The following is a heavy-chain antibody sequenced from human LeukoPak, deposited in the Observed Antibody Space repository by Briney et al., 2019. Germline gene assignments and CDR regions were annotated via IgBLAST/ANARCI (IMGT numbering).Heavy chain of an antibody. CDR2: ISAYNGNT. J-gene: IGHJ4*02. D-gene: IGHD1-26*01. CDR3: ATFVGLVGATTRDY. Sequence: ASVKVSCKASGYTSTNYGISWVRQAPGQGLEWMGWISAYNGNTNYAQKLQSRVTMTADTSTSTAYMELRSLRSEDTAVYYCATFVGLVGATTRDYWGQGTLVTVSS. V-gene: IGHV1-18*01. CDR1: GYTSTNYG.